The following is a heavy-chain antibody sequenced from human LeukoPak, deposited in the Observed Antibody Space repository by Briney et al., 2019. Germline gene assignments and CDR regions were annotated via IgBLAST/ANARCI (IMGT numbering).Heavy chain of an antibody. CDR1: GYTFTSYA. J-gene: IGHJ4*02. V-gene: IGHV7-4-1*02. D-gene: IGHD2-8*01. CDR3: ARGAVLMVYATPLGY. CDR2: INTNTGNP. Sequence: ASVKVSCKASGYTFTSYAMNWVRQAPGQGLEWMGWINTNTGNPTYAQGFTGRFVFSMDTSVSTAYLQISSLKAEDTAVYYCARGAVLMVYATPLGYWDQGTLVTVSS.